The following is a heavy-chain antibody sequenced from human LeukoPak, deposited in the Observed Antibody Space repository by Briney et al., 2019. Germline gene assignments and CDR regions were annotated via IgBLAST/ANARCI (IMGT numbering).Heavy chain of an antibody. CDR2: IYYSGST. J-gene: IGHJ4*02. D-gene: IGHD6-6*01. Sequence: PSETLSLTCTVSGGSISSYYWSWIRQPPGKGLEWIGYIYYSGSTNYNPSLKSRVTISVDTSKNQFSLKLSSVTAADTAVYYCAKRSPYSDSSGVHWGQGTLVTVSS. CDR3: AKRSPYSDSSGVH. V-gene: IGHV4-59*12. CDR1: GGSISSYY.